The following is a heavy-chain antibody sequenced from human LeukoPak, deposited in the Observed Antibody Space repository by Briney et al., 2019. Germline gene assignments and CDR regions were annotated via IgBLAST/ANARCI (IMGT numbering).Heavy chain of an antibody. CDR1: GGSISGSSYY. CDR3: AGGGIVVVPYYYYYGMDV. V-gene: IGHV4-39*01. Sequence: PSETLSLTCTVSGGSISGSSYYWGWIRQPPGKGLEWIGSIYYSGSTYYNPSLKSRVTISVDTSKNQFSLKLNSVTAADTAVYYCAGGGIVVVPYYYYYGMDVWGQGTTVTVSS. D-gene: IGHD2-2*01. J-gene: IGHJ6*02. CDR2: IYYSGST.